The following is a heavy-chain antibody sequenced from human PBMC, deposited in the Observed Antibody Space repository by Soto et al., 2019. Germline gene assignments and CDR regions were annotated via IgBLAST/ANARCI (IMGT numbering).Heavy chain of an antibody. CDR1: GFTFSSYS. Sequence: GGSLRLSCAASGFTFSSYSINWVRQAPGKGLEWVSYISSSSSTIYYADSVKGRFTISRDNAKNSLYLQMNSLRDEDTAVYYCARDRNWYSSGWYNDYWGQGTLVTVSS. V-gene: IGHV3-48*02. CDR2: ISSSSSTI. CDR3: ARDRNWYSSGWYNDY. D-gene: IGHD6-19*01. J-gene: IGHJ4*02.